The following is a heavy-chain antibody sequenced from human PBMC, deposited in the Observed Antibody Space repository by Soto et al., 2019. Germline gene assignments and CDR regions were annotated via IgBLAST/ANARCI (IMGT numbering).Heavy chain of an antibody. D-gene: IGHD3-16*01. Sequence: QVQLVESGGGVVHPGRSLRLSCTASGFNFSDFGMHWVRQAPGKGLEWLALISSDGSNKFYADSVRGRFTVSRDRSDNRLQLDMSAVRNDDTAMYYCATDFARGTMGMSLDSWGQGTLVIVSS. J-gene: IGHJ4*02. CDR2: ISSDGSNK. V-gene: IGHV3-30*03. CDR3: ATDFARGTMGMSLDS. CDR1: GFNFSDFG.